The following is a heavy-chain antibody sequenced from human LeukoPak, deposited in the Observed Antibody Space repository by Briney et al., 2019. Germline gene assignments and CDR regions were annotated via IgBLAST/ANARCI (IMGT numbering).Heavy chain of an antibody. Sequence: GGSLRLSCAASGFTFSSYAMHWVRQAPGEGLEWVASINQNEVVKYYVDSVKGRFTISRDNAKTSLFLQMNSLRIDDTAMYYCTRTVNAASDFWGQGTLVTVSS. CDR3: TRTVNAASDF. V-gene: IGHV3-7*03. D-gene: IGHD2-15*01. J-gene: IGHJ4*02. CDR2: INQNEVVK. CDR1: GFTFSSYA.